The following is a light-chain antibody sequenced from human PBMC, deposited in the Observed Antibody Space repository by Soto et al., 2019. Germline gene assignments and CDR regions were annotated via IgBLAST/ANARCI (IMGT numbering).Light chain of an antibody. CDR1: KSDIGVYDF. CDR3: SSYTSNNFYV. CDR2: EVV. Sequence: QSALTQPPSASGSPGQSVTISCTGTKSDIGVYDFVSWYQHHPGKAPRLIIYEVVQRPSGVPDRFSGSKSGNTASLTVSGLQPEDEADYYCSSYTSNNFYVFGTGTKLTVL. V-gene: IGLV2-8*01. J-gene: IGLJ1*01.